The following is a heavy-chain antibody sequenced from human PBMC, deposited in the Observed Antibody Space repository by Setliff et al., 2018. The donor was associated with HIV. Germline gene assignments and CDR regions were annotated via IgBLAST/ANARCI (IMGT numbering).Heavy chain of an antibody. CDR3: ARSLPQRSRWYDAFDI. D-gene: IGHD6-13*01. J-gene: IGHJ3*02. CDR2: INPNSGGT. CDR1: GYTFTAYY. Sequence: ASVKVSCKASGYTFTAYYMHWVRQAPGQGLEWMGWINPNSGGTTYAQKFQGRVTMTRDTSITTAYMELSSLRSDDTAVYYCARSLPQRSRWYDAFDIWGQGTMVTVS. V-gene: IGHV1-2*02.